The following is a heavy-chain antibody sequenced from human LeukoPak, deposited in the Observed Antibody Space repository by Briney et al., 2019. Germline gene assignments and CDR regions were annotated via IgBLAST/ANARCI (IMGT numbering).Heavy chain of an antibody. CDR2: VYHSGTT. V-gene: IGHV4-38-2*02. D-gene: IGHD1-1*01. CDR3: TRELAGTTVED. J-gene: IGHJ4*02. Sequence: SETLSLTCTVSGYSISSDYYWGWIRQTPGKGLEWIGSVYHSGTTYHNPSLKSRVTMSVDTSKNQFSLTLTSVAAADTALYYCTRELAGTTVEDWGQGTLVTVSS. CDR1: GYSISSDYY.